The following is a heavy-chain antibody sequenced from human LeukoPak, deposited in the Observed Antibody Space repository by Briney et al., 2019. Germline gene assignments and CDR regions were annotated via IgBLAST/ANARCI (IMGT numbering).Heavy chain of an antibody. J-gene: IGHJ3*02. V-gene: IGHV5-51*01. CDR2: IYPGDSDT. Sequence: GESLKISCKCSGYSFTNYWIGWVRQMPGKGLEWMGIIYPGDSDTRYSPSFQGQVTISADKSISTAYLQWSSLKASDTAMYHCARGTGQYNYGHRGAFDTWGQGTMVTVSS. D-gene: IGHD5-18*01. CDR1: GYSFTNYW. CDR3: ARGTGQYNYGHRGAFDT.